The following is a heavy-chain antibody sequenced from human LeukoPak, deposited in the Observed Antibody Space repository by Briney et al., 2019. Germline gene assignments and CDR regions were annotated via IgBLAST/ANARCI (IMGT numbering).Heavy chain of an antibody. CDR1: GFTFSSYA. J-gene: IGHJ4*02. D-gene: IGHD6-13*01. V-gene: IGHV3-23*01. CDR3: AKDMEYSSSWYPRGYYFDY. Sequence: GGSLRLSCAASGFTFSSYAMSWVRQAPGKGLEWVSAISGSGGSTYYADSVKGRFTISRENSKNTLYLQMNSLRAEDTAVYYCAKDMEYSSSWYPRGYYFDYWGQGTLVTVSS. CDR2: ISGSGGST.